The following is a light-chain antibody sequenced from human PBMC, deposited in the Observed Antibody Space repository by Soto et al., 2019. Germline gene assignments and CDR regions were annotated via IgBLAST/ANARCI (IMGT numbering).Light chain of an antibody. CDR3: CSYAGSSTFV. J-gene: IGLJ1*01. V-gene: IGLV2-23*01. CDR2: EAN. Sequence: QSALTQPASVSGSPGQSITISCTGTSSDVGSYNLVSWYQQHSGKAPKLMIYEANKRPSGVSNRFSGSKSGNTASLTISGLQAEDEADYYCCSYAGSSTFVFGTGTKLTVL. CDR1: SSDVGSYNL.